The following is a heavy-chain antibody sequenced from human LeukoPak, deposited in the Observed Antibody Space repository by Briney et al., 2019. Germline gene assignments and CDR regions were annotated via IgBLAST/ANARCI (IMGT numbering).Heavy chain of an antibody. CDR1: GGSISSSSYY. CDR3: ASPGSDYYDSSDHAFDI. V-gene: IGHV4-39*01. J-gene: IGHJ3*02. Sequence: SETLSLTCTVSGGSISSSSYYWGWIRQPPGKGLEWIGSIYYSGSTYYNPSLKSRVTISVDTSKNQFSLKLSSVTAADTAVYYCASPGSDYYDSSDHAFDIWGQGTMVTVSS. D-gene: IGHD3-22*01. CDR2: IYYSGST.